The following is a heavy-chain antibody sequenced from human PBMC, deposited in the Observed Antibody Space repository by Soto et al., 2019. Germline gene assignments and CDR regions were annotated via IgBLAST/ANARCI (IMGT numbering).Heavy chain of an antibody. CDR2: ILNSGST. J-gene: IGHJ6*02. V-gene: IGHV4-31*01. CDR3: ARGHTTFGFYYYGLDV. D-gene: IGHD3-10*01. CDR1: GGSISSDRYF. Sequence: QVQLQESGPGLVKPSQTLSLSCSVSGGSISSDRYFWSWVRQHPGKGLEWIAYILNSGSTYFNPSLRGLVRISVDMSKSQLSLNLSSVTAADTAVYYCARGHTTFGFYYYGLDVWGQGATVIVSS.